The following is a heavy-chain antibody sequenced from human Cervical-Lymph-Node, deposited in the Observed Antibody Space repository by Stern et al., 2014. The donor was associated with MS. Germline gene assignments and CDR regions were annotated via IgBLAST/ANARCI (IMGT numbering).Heavy chain of an antibody. Sequence: QMQLVQSGAEVKEPGASVKVSCKASGFTFRHYYTHCVRQAPGRGLEWMGRINPNTGGADYAQRFQGRVDVTRDTSISTAYMDLSRLTMDDTAVYYCARGRGPGYCDSTSCYEYYGMDVWGQGTTVIVSS. D-gene: IGHD2-2*01. CDR1: GFTFRHYY. CDR2: INPNTGGA. V-gene: IGHV1-2*06. J-gene: IGHJ6*02. CDR3: ARGRGPGYCDSTSCYEYYGMDV.